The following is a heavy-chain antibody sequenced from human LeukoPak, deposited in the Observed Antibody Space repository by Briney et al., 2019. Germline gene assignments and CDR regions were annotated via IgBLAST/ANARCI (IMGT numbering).Heavy chain of an antibody. CDR1: GGSFSSYY. CDR2: IYYSGST. Sequence: SETLSLTCAVYGGSFSSYYWSWIRQPPGKGLEWIGYIYYSGSTNYNPSLKSRVTMSVDTSKNQFSLKLSSVTAADTAVYYCARGSTSSSWPDYWGQGTLVTVSS. J-gene: IGHJ4*02. CDR3: ARGSTSSSWPDY. V-gene: IGHV4-59*01. D-gene: IGHD6-13*01.